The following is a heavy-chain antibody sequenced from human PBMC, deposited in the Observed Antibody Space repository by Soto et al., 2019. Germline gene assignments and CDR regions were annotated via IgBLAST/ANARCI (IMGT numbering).Heavy chain of an antibody. Sequence: QVQLVESGGGVVQPGRSLRLSCAASGFTFSSYAMHWVRQAPGKGLEWVAVISYDGSNKYYADSVKGRFTISRDNSKNTLYLQMNSLRAEDTAVYYCARDQHSSGWLFDYWGQGTLVTVSS. CDR3: ARDQHSSGWLFDY. CDR1: GFTFSSYA. CDR2: ISYDGSNK. V-gene: IGHV3-30-3*01. J-gene: IGHJ4*02. D-gene: IGHD6-19*01.